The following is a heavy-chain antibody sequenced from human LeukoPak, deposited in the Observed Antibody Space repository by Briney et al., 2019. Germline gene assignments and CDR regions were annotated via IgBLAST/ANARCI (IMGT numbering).Heavy chain of an antibody. V-gene: IGHV1-2*06. CDR2: INPNSGGT. CDR3: ARARSLGRFAP. CDR1: GYTLTGYY. Sequence: SSVKVSRKASGYTLTGYYMHWVRQAPGQGLEWMGRINPNSGGTNYPQKFQGRVTITRDTSTSTAYMELSRLRSDDTAVYYCARARSLGRFAPWGQGTLVTVSS. J-gene: IGHJ5*02.